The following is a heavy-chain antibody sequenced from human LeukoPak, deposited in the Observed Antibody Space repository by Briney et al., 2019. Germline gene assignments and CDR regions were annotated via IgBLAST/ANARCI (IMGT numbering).Heavy chain of an antibody. D-gene: IGHD6-19*01. CDR1: GFKFSDFW. V-gene: IGHV3-23*01. CDR3: AKGSSGWYPHFDH. Sequence: PGGSLRLSCAASGFKFSDFWMTWVRQTPGKGLEWVSTSGSGGTPFYTDSVKGRFTISRDSSKNTLYLQMNSLRAEDTALYYCAKGSSGWYPHFDHWGQGTLVTVSS. J-gene: IGHJ4*01. CDR2: SGSGGTP.